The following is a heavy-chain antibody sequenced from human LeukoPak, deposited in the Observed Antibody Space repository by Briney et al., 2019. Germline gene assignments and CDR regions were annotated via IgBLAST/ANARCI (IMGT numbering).Heavy chain of an antibody. V-gene: IGHV1-69*13. CDR3: ARVEMAVAGINYFDY. CDR1: GGTFSSYA. Sequence: ASVKVSCKASGGTFSSYAISWVRQAPGQGLEWMGGIIPIFGTANYAQKFQGRVTITVDESTSTAYMELSSLRSEDTAVYYCARVEMAVAGINYFDYWGQGTLVTVSS. D-gene: IGHD6-19*01. CDR2: IIPIFGTA. J-gene: IGHJ4*02.